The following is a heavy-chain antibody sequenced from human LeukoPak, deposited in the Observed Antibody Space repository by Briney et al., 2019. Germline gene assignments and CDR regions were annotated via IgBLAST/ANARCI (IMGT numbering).Heavy chain of an antibody. J-gene: IGHJ4*02. CDR2: INSNSGGT. Sequence: ASVKVSCKASGYSFSDYPMHWLRQAPGQGLEWMGRINSNSGGTNYAQNFQGRVTMTRDTSINTVYMEVSGLTSDDTAVYYCARGGSGSGYLYYFDYWGQGTLVSVSS. V-gene: IGHV1-2*06. CDR1: GYSFSDYP. D-gene: IGHD3-10*01. CDR3: ARGGSGSGYLYYFDY.